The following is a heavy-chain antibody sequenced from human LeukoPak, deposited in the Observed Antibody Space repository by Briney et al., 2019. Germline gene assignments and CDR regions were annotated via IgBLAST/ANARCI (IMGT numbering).Heavy chain of an antibody. CDR1: GFTFSSYA. V-gene: IGHV3-23*01. J-gene: IGHJ4*02. CDR3: AKETVAAPPIDY. D-gene: IGHD6-19*01. CDR2: ISGSAYST. Sequence: PGGSLRHSCAASGFTFSSYAMSWVRQAPGKGLEWVSAISGSAYSTYYADSVKGRFTISRDNSKNTLYLQMNSLRAEDTAVYYCAKETVAAPPIDYWGQGTLVTVSS.